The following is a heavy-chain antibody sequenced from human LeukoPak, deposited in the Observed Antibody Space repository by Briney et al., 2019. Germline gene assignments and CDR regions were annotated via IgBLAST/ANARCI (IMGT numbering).Heavy chain of an antibody. J-gene: IGHJ4*02. CDR3: ARTRGWHKRVLDY. D-gene: IGHD6-19*01. CDR1: GGSISSYY. CDR2: INHSGST. Sequence: SETLSLTCTVSGGSISSYYWSWIRQPPGKGLEWIGEINHSGSTNYNPSLKSRVTISVDTSKNQFSLKLSSVTAADTAVYYCARTRGWHKRVLDYWGQGTLVTVSS. V-gene: IGHV4-34*01.